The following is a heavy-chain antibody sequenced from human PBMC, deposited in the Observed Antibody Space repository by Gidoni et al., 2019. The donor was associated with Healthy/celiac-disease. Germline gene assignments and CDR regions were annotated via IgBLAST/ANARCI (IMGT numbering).Heavy chain of an antibody. D-gene: IGHD3-16*02. J-gene: IGHJ3*02. Sequence: QVKLVQSGAAVKKPGASVTVSCTASGHTFTSYDINWVRRATGHGLAWMGWMNPNSGNTGYAQKFQDRVTMTRNTSIKTAYMELSSLRSEDTAVDYCARTALSKTGFDAFDIWGQGTMVTVSS. CDR2: MNPNSGNT. CDR1: GHTFTSYD. V-gene: IGHV1-8*01. CDR3: ARTALSKTGFDAFDI.